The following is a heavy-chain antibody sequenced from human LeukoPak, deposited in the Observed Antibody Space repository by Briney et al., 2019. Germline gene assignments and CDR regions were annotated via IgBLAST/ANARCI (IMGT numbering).Heavy chain of an antibody. CDR1: GYTFTAYY. J-gene: IGHJ5*02. CDR2: INPNSGVT. CDR3: ARDSRGFSVDP. D-gene: IGHD2-15*01. Sequence: ASVKVSCKASGYTFTAYYMHWVRQAPGRGLEWMGWINPNSGVTNYAQKFQGRVTMTRYTSISTAYMELSRLTSDDTAVYYCARDSRGFSVDPWGQGTLVTVSS. V-gene: IGHV1-2*02.